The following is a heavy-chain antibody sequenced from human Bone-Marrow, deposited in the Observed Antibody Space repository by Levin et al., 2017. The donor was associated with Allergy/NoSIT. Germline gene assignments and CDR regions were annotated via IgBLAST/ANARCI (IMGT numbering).Heavy chain of an antibody. J-gene: IGHJ4*02. D-gene: IGHD6-19*01. CDR2: FDPEAGEM. CDR3: ATRARWLVSIDF. Sequence: GESLKISCKVSGHILSELTMHWVRQAPGQGFQWMGGFDPEAGEMFYAQKFQGRVTMVDDRSTDTAYMELTSLTSEDSAVYFCATRARWLVSIDFWGQGTPVTVSS. V-gene: IGHV1-24*01. CDR1: GHILSELT.